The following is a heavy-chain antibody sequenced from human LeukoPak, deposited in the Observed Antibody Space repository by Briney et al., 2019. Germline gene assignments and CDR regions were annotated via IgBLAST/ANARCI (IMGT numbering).Heavy chain of an antibody. V-gene: IGHV4-34*01. CDR1: GGSFSGYY. CDR2: INHSGST. CDR3: AREVNYYRYFQH. Sequence: SETLSLTCAVYGGSFSGYYWSWIRQPPGKGLEWIGEINHSGSTNYNPSLKSRVTISVDTSKNQFSLKLSSVTAAETAVYYCAREVNYYRYFQHWGQGTLVTVSS. J-gene: IGHJ1*01. D-gene: IGHD3-22*01.